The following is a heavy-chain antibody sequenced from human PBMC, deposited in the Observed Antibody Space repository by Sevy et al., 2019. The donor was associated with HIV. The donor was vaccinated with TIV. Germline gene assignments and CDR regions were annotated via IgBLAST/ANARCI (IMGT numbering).Heavy chain of an antibody. CDR2: ITSSSSYI. V-gene: IGHV3-21*01. Sequence: GGSLRLSCAASGFTFSSYSMNWVRQAPGKGLEWVSSITSSSSYIYYADSVKGRFTISRDNAKNSLYLQMNSLRAEDTTVYYCAGDGDDYDSSGDYGAGYFDYWGQGTLVTVSS. CDR3: AGDGDDYDSSGDYGAGYFDY. J-gene: IGHJ4*02. D-gene: IGHD3-22*01. CDR1: GFTFSSYS.